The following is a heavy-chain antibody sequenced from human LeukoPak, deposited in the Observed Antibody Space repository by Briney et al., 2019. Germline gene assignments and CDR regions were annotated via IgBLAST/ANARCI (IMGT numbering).Heavy chain of an antibody. V-gene: IGHV1-69*05. CDR3: ARTPGTMNWNGYWFDP. Sequence: ASVKVSCKASGGTFSSYAISWVRQAPGQGLEWMGGIIPIFGTANYAQKFQGRVTITTDESTSTAYMELSSLKSEDTAVYYCARTPGTMNWNGYWFDPWGQGTLVTVSS. D-gene: IGHD1-1*01. J-gene: IGHJ5*02. CDR2: IIPIFGTA. CDR1: GGTFSSYA.